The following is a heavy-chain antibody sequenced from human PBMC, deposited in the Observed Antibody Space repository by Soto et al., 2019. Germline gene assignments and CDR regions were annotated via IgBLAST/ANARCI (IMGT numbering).Heavy chain of an antibody. CDR3: AREGYSYEGMDV. J-gene: IGHJ6*02. CDR1: GYTFTSYA. D-gene: IGHD5-18*01. Sequence: QVQLVQSGAEEKKPGASVKVSCKASGYTFTSYAMHWVRQDPGQRLEWMGWINAGNGNTKYSQKFQGRVTITRDTSASTAYMELSSLRSEDTAVYYCAREGYSYEGMDVWGQGTTVTVSS. CDR2: INAGNGNT. V-gene: IGHV1-3*05.